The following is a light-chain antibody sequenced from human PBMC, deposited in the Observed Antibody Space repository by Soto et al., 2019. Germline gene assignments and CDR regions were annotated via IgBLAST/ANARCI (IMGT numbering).Light chain of an antibody. V-gene: IGLV2-8*01. J-gene: IGLJ2*01. CDR3: SSYAGSNNFV. Sequence: QSVLTQPPSASGSPGQSVTISCTGTSSDVGDYNFVSWYQQHPGKAPKLMIYEDSKRPSGVPDRFSGSKSGNTASLTVSGLQAEDEADYFCSSYAGSNNFVFGGGTKLTVL. CDR2: EDS. CDR1: SSDVGDYNF.